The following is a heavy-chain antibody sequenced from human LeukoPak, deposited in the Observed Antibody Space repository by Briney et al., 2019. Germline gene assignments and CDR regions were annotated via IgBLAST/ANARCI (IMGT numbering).Heavy chain of an antibody. CDR2: ISPSSNYR. D-gene: IGHD4-23*01. J-gene: IGHJ4*02. CDR3: ARDLRHPVGGTSY. V-gene: IGHV3-21*01. Sequence: GESLRLSCVASGLSFNFYHMNWVPQAPGKGLEWVSSISPSSNYRYYADSVKGRFTISRDNAKTSLYLQMNSLRAEDTAVYYCARDLRHPVGGTSYWGQGTLVTVSS. CDR1: GLSFNFYH.